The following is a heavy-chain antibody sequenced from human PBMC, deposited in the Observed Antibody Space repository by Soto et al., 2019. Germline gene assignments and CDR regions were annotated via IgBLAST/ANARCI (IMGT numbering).Heavy chain of an antibody. J-gene: IGHJ5*02. CDR2: IIPIFGTA. CDR3: ARERVTATGRDWFDP. D-gene: IGHD4-17*01. V-gene: IGHV1-69*13. Sequence: GASVKVSCKASGGTFSSYAISWVRQAPGQGLEWMGGIIPIFGTANYAQKFQGRVTITADESTSTAYMELSSLRSEDTAVYYCARERVTATGRDWFDPWGQGTLVTVSS. CDR1: GGTFSSYA.